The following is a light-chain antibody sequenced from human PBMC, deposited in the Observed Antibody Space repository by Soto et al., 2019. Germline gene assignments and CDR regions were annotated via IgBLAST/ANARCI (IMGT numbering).Light chain of an antibody. CDR2: EVS. Sequence: QSVLTQPASVSGSPGQSITISCTGTSSDVGGYNYVSWYQQHPAKAPKLMIFEVSNRPSGISNRFSGSKSGNTASLTISGLQAEDEADYYCSSYTSSSNYVFGTGTNVTVL. CDR1: SSDVGGYNY. CDR3: SSYTSSSNYV. V-gene: IGLV2-14*01. J-gene: IGLJ1*01.